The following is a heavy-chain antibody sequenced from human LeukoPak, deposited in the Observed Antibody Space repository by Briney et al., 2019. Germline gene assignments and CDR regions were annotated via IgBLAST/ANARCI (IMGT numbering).Heavy chain of an antibody. CDR1: GFTFDDYA. D-gene: IGHD2-2*02. CDR3: AKALCSSTSCHIDY. Sequence: PGRSLRLSCAASGFTFDDYAMHWVRQAPGKGLEWVSGISWNSGSIGYADSVKGRFTISRDNAKNSLYLQMNSLRAEDTALYYCAKALCSSTSCHIDYWGQGTLVTVSP. J-gene: IGHJ4*02. CDR2: ISWNSGSI. V-gene: IGHV3-9*01.